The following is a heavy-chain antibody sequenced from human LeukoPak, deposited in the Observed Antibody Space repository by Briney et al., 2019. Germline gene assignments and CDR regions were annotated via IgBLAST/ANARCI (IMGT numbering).Heavy chain of an antibody. J-gene: IGHJ6*03. D-gene: IGHD3-10*01. Sequence: PGGSLRLSCAASGFTFSGYGMSWVRQAPGKGLEWVAFIRYDGSNKYYADSVKGRFTISGDNSKNTLYLQMNSLRAEDTAVYYCAKGGSGRPYYYMGVWGKGTTVTISS. CDR2: IRYDGSNK. V-gene: IGHV3-30*02. CDR1: GFTFSGYG. CDR3: AKGGSGRPYYYMGV.